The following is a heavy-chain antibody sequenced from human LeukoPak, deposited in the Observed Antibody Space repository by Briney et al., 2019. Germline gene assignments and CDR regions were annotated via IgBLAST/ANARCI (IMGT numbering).Heavy chain of an antibody. D-gene: IGHD3-10*01. V-gene: IGHV4-59*01. J-gene: IGHJ3*02. CDR2: IYYSGST. Sequence: SETLSLTCTVSGGSISSYYWSWIRQPPGKGLEWIGYIYYSGSTNYNPSLKSRVTISVDTSKNQFSLKLSSVTAADTAVYYCARDQGRSLGAFDIWGQGTMVTVSS. CDR3: ARDQGRSLGAFDI. CDR1: GGSISSYY.